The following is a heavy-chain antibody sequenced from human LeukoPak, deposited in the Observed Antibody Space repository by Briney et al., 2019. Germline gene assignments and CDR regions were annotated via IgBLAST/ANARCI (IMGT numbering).Heavy chain of an antibody. D-gene: IGHD5-18*01. CDR1: GFSFSSYE. J-gene: IGHJ4*02. V-gene: IGHV3-48*03. CDR3: ARDPGGYTYGYVFDY. CDR2: ISSSGSTI. Sequence: GGSLRLSCAASGFSFSSYEMNWVRQAPGKGLEWVSYISSSGSTIYYADTAKGRFTISRDNARNSLYLQMNSLRAEDTAVYYCARDPGGYTYGYVFDYWGQGILVTVSS.